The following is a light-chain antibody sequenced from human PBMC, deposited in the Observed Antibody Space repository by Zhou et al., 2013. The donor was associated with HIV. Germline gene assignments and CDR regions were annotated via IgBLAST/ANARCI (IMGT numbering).Light chain of an antibody. Sequence: EIILTQSPVTLSLSPGERVTLSCRASQSVGSYVAWYQHKPGQAPRLVIYNASKRATGIPERFSGSGSGTDFTLTISRLEPEDFAVYYCELHGSSPPFTFGPGTKVNMK. J-gene: IGKJ3*01. V-gene: IGKV3-20*01. CDR2: NAS. CDR1: QSVGSY. CDR3: ELHGSSPPFT.